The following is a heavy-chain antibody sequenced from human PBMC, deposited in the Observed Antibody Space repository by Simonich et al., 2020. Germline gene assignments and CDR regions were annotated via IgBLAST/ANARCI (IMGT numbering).Heavy chain of an antibody. CDR3: ARVGYSNYYYYGMDV. D-gene: IGHD6-13*01. CDR2: IYHRGSN. CDR1: GYSISSGYY. V-gene: IGHV4-38-2*01. J-gene: IGHJ6*02. Sequence: QVQLQESGPGLVKPSETLSLTCAVSGYSISSGYYWGWIRQPPGKGLEWIGSIYHRGSNQHNPSRKSRLTKSVDTSKNQFSLKLSSVTAADTAVYYCARVGYSNYYYYGMDVWGQGTTVTVSS.